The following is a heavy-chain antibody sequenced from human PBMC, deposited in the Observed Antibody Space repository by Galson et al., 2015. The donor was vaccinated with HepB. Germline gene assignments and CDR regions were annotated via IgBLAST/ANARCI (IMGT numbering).Heavy chain of an antibody. V-gene: IGHV1-69*02. CDR2: IIPVLDIT. CDR3: ARSHHYDSSPFDS. D-gene: IGHD3-22*01. CDR1: GGAFDKYN. Sequence: SVKVSCKASGGAFDKYNFNWVRQAPGQGLEWMGKIIPVLDITKYAQKFQGRVTITADTSTSTAYMELSSLRSDDTALYYCARSHHYDSSPFDSWGQGTLVTVSS. J-gene: IGHJ4*02.